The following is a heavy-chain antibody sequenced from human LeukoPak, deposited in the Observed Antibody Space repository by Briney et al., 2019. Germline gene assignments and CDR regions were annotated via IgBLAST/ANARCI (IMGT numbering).Heavy chain of an antibody. D-gene: IGHD3-22*01. CDR1: GFTVSSSY. CDR2: ISSAGTT. Sequence: PGGSLRLSCAASGFTVSSSYMSWVRQAPGKGLEWVSIISSAGTTYYADSVKGRFTISRDNSKNTVYLQVNSLRDEDTAVYYCARDLYYDSSGSLFDYWGQGTLVTVSS. V-gene: IGHV3-66*01. J-gene: IGHJ4*02. CDR3: ARDLYYDSSGSLFDY.